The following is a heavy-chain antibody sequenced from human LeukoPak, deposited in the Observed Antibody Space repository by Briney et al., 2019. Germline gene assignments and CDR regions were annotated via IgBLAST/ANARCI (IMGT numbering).Heavy chain of an antibody. CDR2: ISGSGGRT. V-gene: IGHV3-23*01. D-gene: IGHD5-18*01. CDR3: AKPLYVDTAMVASYWYFDL. J-gene: IGHJ2*01. CDR1: GFTFSSYA. Sequence: GGSLRLSCAASGFTFSSYAMSWVRQAPGKGLEWVSAISGSGGRTYYADSVKGRFTISRDNSKNTLYLQMNSLRAEDTAVYYCAKPLYVDTAMVASYWYFDLWGRGTLVTVSS.